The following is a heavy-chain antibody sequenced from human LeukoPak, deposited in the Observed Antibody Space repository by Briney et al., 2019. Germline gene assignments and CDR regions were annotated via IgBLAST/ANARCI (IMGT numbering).Heavy chain of an antibody. Sequence: ASVNVSCKASGYTFTSYDINWVRQATGQGLEWMGWMNPNSGNTGYAQKFQGRVTMTRNTSISTAYMELSSLRFEDTAVYYCATLAGMVRGVIGHYYFDYWGQGTLVTVSS. V-gene: IGHV1-8*01. CDR1: GYTFTSYD. CDR2: MNPNSGNT. J-gene: IGHJ4*02. CDR3: ATLAGMVRGVIGHYYFDY. D-gene: IGHD3-10*01.